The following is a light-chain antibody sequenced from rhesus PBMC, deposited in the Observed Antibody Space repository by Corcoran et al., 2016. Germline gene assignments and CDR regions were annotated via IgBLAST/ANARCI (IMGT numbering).Light chain of an antibody. CDR1: GNVHNY. Sequence: DIQMTQSPSSLSASVGDRVTITCRASGNVHNYLKWYQQIPGKAPKLLIYKTSTLQSGVPSRFSGSGSGTDYTFPSSSLQAEDVATYYCPQGYGTPFTFGPGTKLDIK. CDR2: KTS. J-gene: IGKJ3*01. CDR3: PQGYGTPFT. V-gene: IGKV1-74*01.